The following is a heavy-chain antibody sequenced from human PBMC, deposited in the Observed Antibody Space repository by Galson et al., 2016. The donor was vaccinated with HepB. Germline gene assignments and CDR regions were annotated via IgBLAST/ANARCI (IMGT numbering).Heavy chain of an antibody. J-gene: IGHJ3*02. D-gene: IGHD3-10*01. CDR2: ISGSADST. V-gene: IGHV3-23*01. CDR1: GFTFSSYA. CDR3: AKMKYNGSGSLSTFHI. Sequence: SLRLSCAASGFTFSSYAMSWVRQAPGKGLEWVSTISGSADSTYYADSVKGRFSISRDKSRNTLYVQMNSLRAEDTAIYYCAKMKYNGSGSLSTFHIWGPGTMVTVSS.